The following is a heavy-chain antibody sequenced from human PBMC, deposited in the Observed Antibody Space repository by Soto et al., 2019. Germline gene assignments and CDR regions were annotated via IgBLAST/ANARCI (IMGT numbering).Heavy chain of an antibody. CDR2: IYHSGST. J-gene: IGHJ4*02. D-gene: IGHD2-2*01. Sequence: SETLSLTCAVSGDSMNNNNWWSWVRQPPGKGLEWIGEIYHSGSTKYNPSLNSRVTISVDKSKTQISLTVTSVSAADTAVYYCARTRQFCSATTCYEVYFDYWGQGALVTVSS. V-gene: IGHV4-4*02. CDR1: GDSMNNNNW. CDR3: ARTRQFCSATTCYEVYFDY.